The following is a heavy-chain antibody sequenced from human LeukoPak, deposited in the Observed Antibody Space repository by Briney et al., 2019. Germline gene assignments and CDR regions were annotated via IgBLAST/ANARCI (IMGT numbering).Heavy chain of an antibody. Sequence: GGSLRLSCVASGFRFSNYWMGWVRPAPGKGLDWVATINQAGRSKYYEESVKGRFTISRDNAKNSVFLQMTSLRVEDTALFYCATIRGNAQLWPNWGQGTLVIVSS. J-gene: IGHJ4*02. V-gene: IGHV3-7*01. CDR1: GFRFSNYW. CDR3: ATIRGNAQLWPN. CDR2: INQAGRSK. D-gene: IGHD1-1*01.